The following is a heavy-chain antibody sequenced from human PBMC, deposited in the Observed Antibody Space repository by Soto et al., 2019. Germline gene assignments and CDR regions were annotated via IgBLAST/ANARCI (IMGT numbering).Heavy chain of an antibody. CDR3: ARQRRAAADPLSEFDY. J-gene: IGHJ4*02. Sequence: SETLSLTCTVSGGSISSSSYYWGWIRQPPGKGLEWIGSIYYSGSTYYNPSLKSRVTISVDTSKNQFSLKLSSVTAADTAVYYCARQRRAAADPLSEFDYWGQGTLVTVSS. CDR1: GGSISSSSYY. CDR2: IYYSGST. D-gene: IGHD6-13*01. V-gene: IGHV4-39*01.